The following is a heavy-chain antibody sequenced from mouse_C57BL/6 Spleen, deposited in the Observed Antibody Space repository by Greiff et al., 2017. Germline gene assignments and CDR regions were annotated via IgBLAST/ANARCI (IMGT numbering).Heavy chain of an antibody. J-gene: IGHJ1*03. CDR3: AKTGTGYFDV. CDR2: IYPGSGNT. Sequence: QVQLQQSGPELVKPGASVKISCKASGYSFTSYYIHWVKQRPGQGLEWIGWIYPGSGNTKYNEKFKGKATLTADTSSSTAYMQRSSLTSEDSAVYYCAKTGTGYFDVWGTGTTVTVSS. CDR1: GYSFTSYY. V-gene: IGHV1-66*01. D-gene: IGHD4-1*01.